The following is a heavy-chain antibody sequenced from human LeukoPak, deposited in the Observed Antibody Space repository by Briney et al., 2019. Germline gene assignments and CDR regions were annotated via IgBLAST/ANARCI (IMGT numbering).Heavy chain of an antibody. Sequence: SETLSLTCTVSGDSISTSDYYWGWIRQPPGKGLEWIGGIYNGGTTSEKPSLESRVPILIDTSKNQFSLKLTSVTAADTAVYYCTREVEGYSYASGRFLHFDPWGQGTLVTVSS. CDR2: IYNGGTT. CDR3: TREVEGYSYASGRFLHFDP. CDR1: GDSISTSDYY. D-gene: IGHD3-10*01. V-gene: IGHV4-39*02. J-gene: IGHJ5*02.